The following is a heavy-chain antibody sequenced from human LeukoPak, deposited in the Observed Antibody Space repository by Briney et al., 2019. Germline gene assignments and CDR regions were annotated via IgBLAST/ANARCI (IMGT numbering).Heavy chain of an antibody. D-gene: IGHD1-7*01. CDR3: ARNRNWNYLGFDP. CDR2: TNHSGST. V-gene: IGHV4-34*01. CDR1: GGSFSGYY. Sequence: SETLSLTCAVYGGSFSGYYWSWIRQPPGKGLEWIGETNHSGSTNYNPSLKSRATISVDTSKNQFSLKLSSVTAADTAVYYCARNRNWNYLGFDPWGQGTLVTVSS. J-gene: IGHJ5*02.